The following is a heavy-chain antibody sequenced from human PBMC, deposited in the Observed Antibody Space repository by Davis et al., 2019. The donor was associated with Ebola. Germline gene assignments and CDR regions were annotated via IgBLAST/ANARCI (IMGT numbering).Heavy chain of an antibody. J-gene: IGHJ3*02. Sequence: GGSLRLSCAASGFTFSSYSMNWVRQAPGKGLEWVANIKQDGSEKYYVDSVKGRFTISRDNAKNSLYLQMNSLRAEDTAVYYCARDLYDFWSGYYDIWGQGTMVTVSS. D-gene: IGHD3-3*01. V-gene: IGHV3-7*03. CDR1: GFTFSSYS. CDR2: IKQDGSEK. CDR3: ARDLYDFWSGYYDI.